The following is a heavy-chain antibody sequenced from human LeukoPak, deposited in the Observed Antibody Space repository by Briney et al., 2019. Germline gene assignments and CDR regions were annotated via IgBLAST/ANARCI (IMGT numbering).Heavy chain of an antibody. V-gene: IGHV3-30*03. J-gene: IGHJ4*02. CDR1: GFSFRSYG. CDR3: ARAATVRGVILEDY. CDR2: ISYDGSNK. D-gene: IGHD3-10*01. Sequence: PGRSLRLSCAASGFSFRSYGMHWVRQAPGKGLEWVAVISYDGSNKYYADSVKGRFTISRDNSENTLYLQMTSLRAEDTAVYYCARAATVRGVILEDYWGQGTLVTVSS.